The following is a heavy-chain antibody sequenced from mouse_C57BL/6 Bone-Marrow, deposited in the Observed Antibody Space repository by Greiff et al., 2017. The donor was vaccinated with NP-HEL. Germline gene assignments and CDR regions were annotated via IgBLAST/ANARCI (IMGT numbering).Heavy chain of an antibody. Sequence: VQLKESGAELASPGASVTLSCKASGYTFTDHIMNWVKKRPGQGLEWIGRIYPVSGETNYNQKFMGKATFSVDRSSSTVYMVLNSLTSEDPAVYYCGRRIITTVVATDYWGQGTTLTVSS. V-gene: IGHV1-11*01. J-gene: IGHJ2*01. D-gene: IGHD1-1*01. CDR1: GYTFTDHI. CDR2: IYPVSGET. CDR3: GRRIITTVVATDY.